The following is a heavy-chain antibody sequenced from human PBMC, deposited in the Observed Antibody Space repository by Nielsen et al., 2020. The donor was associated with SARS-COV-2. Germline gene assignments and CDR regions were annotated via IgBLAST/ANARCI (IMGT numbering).Heavy chain of an antibody. J-gene: IGHJ4*02. CDR2: IYPHDSDT. D-gene: IGHD6-6*01. CDR1: GYDFAGYW. Sequence: KVSCKGSGYDFAGYWIGWVRQMPGKGLEWMGIIYPHDSDTRYSPSFQGQVTISADKSINTAFLQWSSLKASDIAMYYCARNGPHRSSSSFDYWGQGTLVTVSS. CDR3: ARNGPHRSSSSFDY. V-gene: IGHV5-51*01.